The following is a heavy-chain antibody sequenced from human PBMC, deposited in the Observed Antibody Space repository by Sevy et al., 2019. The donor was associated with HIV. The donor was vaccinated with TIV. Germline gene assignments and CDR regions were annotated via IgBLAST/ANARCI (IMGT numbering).Heavy chain of an antibody. CDR1: GFTFSSYS. CDR2: ISSSSSYI. V-gene: IGHV3-21*01. CDR3: ARESMEGLGSRGAFDI. J-gene: IGHJ3*02. Sequence: GGSLRLSCAASGFTFSSYSMNWVRQAPGKGLEWVSSISSSSSYIYYADSVKGRFTISRDNAKNSLYLQMNSLRAKDTAVYYCARESMEGLGSRGAFDIWGQGTMVTVSS. D-gene: IGHD3-16*01.